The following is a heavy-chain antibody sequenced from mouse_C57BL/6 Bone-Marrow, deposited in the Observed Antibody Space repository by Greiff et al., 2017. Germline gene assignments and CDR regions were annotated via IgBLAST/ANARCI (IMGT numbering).Heavy chain of an antibody. CDR3: TRQDIYYYGSSCDAMDY. CDR1: GYTFTSYW. Sequence: EVHLVESGTVLARPGASVKMSCKTSGYTFTSYWMHWVKQRPGQGLEWIGAIYPGNSDTSYNQKFKGKAKLTAVTSTSTAYMELSSLTNEDSAVYYCTRQDIYYYGSSCDAMDYWGQGTSVTVSS. CDR2: IYPGNSDT. D-gene: IGHD1-1*01. J-gene: IGHJ4*01. V-gene: IGHV1-5*01.